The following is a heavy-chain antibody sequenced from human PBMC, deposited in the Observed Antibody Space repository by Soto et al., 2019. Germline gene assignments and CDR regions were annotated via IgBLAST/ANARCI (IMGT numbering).Heavy chain of an antibody. J-gene: IGHJ6*02. CDR3: LIYTLLRGVVRMDF. Sequence: APVKVSCKASGYTFTSYGISWVRQAPGQGHEWMGWISAYNGNTNYAQKLQGRDTMTTDTSTSTAYMELRSLRSDVTAVYFFLIYTLLRGVVRMDFCGQGTSVTVSS. CDR1: GYTFTSYG. D-gene: IGHD3-3*01. V-gene: IGHV1-18*01. CDR2: ISAYNGNT.